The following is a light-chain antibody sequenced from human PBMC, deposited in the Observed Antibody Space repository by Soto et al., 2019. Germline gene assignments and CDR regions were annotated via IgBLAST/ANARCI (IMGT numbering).Light chain of an antibody. CDR1: PSVSFW. V-gene: IGKV1-5*03. CDR3: QQFNT. J-gene: IGKJ2*01. CDR2: RAS. Sequence: DIQMTQFPTTLSASVGDRVTITCRPSPSVSFWLAWYQQKPGKAPKLLISRASNLESGVPSRFSATRSGSEFTLTISSLQPDAFATYYCQQFNTFGQGTKLEIK.